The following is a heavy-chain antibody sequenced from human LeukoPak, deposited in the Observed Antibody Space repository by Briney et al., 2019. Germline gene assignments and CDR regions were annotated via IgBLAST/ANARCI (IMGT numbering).Heavy chain of an antibody. CDR1: GYSFTSYW. CDR3: ARTNSSGWLYDAFDI. J-gene: IGHJ3*02. D-gene: IGHD6-19*01. V-gene: IGHV5-51*01. Sequence: GESLKISCKGSGYSFTSYWIGWVRQMPGKGLEWMGIIYPGDSDTSYSPSFQGQVTISADKSISTAYLQWSSLKASDTAMYYCARTNSSGWLYDAFDIWGQGTMVTVSS. CDR2: IYPGDSDT.